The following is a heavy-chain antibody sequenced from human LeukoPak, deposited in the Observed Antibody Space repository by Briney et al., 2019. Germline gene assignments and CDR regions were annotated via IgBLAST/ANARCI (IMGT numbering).Heavy chain of an antibody. D-gene: IGHD3-3*01. CDR3: ARGFGVGGRNAFDI. J-gene: IGHJ3*02. CDR1: GYTFTGYY. CDR2: INPSGSST. Sequence: ASVKVSCKASGYTFTGYYMHWVRQAPGQGLEWMGIINPSGSSTTYAQKFQGRVTMTRDMSTSTLYMELSSLRSEDTAMYYCARGFGVGGRNAFDIWGQGTMVTVSS. V-gene: IGHV1-46*01.